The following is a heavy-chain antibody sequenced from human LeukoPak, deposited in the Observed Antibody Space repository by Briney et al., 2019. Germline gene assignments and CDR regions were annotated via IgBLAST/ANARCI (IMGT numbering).Heavy chain of an antibody. Sequence: ASVEVSCKASGYTFTGYYMHWVRQAPGQGLEWMGWINPNSGGTNYAQKFQGRVTMTRDTSISTAYMELSRLRSDDTAVYYCARASVGYCSGGSCYPGVYWGQGTLVTVSS. CDR1: GYTFTGYY. J-gene: IGHJ4*02. CDR2: INPNSGGT. D-gene: IGHD2-15*01. V-gene: IGHV1-2*02. CDR3: ARASVGYCSGGSCYPGVY.